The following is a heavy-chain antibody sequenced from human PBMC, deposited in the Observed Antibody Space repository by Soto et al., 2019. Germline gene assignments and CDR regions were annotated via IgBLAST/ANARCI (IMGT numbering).Heavy chain of an antibody. CDR1: GYTFTSYG. CDR3: ARGGAQQLATDEQAPYYYYYGMDV. V-gene: IGHV1-18*01. D-gene: IGHD6-6*01. J-gene: IGHJ6*02. CDR2: ISAYNGNT. Sequence: QVQLVQSGAEVKKPGASVKVSCKASGYTFTSYGISWVRQAPGQGLEWMGWISAYNGNTNYAQKLQGRVTMTTVTPTSTAYMQLRSLRSDDTAVYYCARGGAQQLATDEQAPYYYYYGMDVWGQGTTVTVSS.